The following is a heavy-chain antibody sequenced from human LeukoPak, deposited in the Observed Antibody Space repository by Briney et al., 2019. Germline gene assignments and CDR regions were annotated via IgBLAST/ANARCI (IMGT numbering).Heavy chain of an antibody. CDR3: GRWRESSNWPPGYLQH. J-gene: IGHJ1*01. CDR1: GFTFTSFG. D-gene: IGHD4-11*01. CDR2: ISAYNGNT. V-gene: IGHV1-18*01. Sequence: ASVKVSCKASGFTFTSFGFSWVRQAPGQGLEWIGWISAYNGNTNYAQSLQGRVTMTTDASTSTVYMELRSLRSDDTAVYYCGRWRESSNWPPGYLQHWGQGTLVIASS.